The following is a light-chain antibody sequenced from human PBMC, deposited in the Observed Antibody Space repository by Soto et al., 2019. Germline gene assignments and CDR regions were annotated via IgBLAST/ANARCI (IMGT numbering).Light chain of an antibody. V-gene: IGKV3-20*01. CDR1: QSVSSSY. CDR2: GAS. Sequence: ETVVTQSPATLSASPGERATLSCRASQSVSSSYLACYQQKPGQDPRLLIYGASSRATGIPDRFSGSGSGTDFTLTISRLEPEDFAVYYCQQYGSSPWTFAQGTKVDIK. CDR3: QQYGSSPWT. J-gene: IGKJ1*01.